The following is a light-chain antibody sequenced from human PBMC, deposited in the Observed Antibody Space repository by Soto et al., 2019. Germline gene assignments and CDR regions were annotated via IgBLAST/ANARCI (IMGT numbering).Light chain of an antibody. CDR2: DAS. J-gene: IGKJ1*01. CDR1: QSISSW. Sequence: EIQMTQSPSTLSASVGDRVTITCRASQSISSWLAWYQQKPGKAPKLLIYDASSLESGVPSRFSGSGSGTEFTLTISSLQPDDFATYYCQQYNSYLFGQGTKVDIK. V-gene: IGKV1-5*01. CDR3: QQYNSYL.